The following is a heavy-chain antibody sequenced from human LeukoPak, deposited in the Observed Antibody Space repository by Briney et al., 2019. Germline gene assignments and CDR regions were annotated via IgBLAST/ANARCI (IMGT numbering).Heavy chain of an antibody. CDR2: IYYSGST. D-gene: IGHD3-10*01. CDR3: ARESGRDYYGSGSYLFDY. CDR1: GGSISSYY. J-gene: IGHJ4*02. V-gene: IGHV4-59*01. Sequence: PSETLSLTCTVSGGSISSYYWSWIPQPPAKGLEWIGYIYYSGSTNYNPSLKSRVTISVDTSKNQFSLKLSSVTAADTAVYYCARESGRDYYGSGSYLFDYWGQGTLVTVSS.